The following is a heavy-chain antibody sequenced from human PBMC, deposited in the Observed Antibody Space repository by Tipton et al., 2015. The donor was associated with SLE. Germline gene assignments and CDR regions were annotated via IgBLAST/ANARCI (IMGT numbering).Heavy chain of an antibody. D-gene: IGHD2-2*02. J-gene: IGHJ4*02. Sequence: SLRLSCAASGFTVSSNYMSWVRQAPGKGLEWVSVIYSGGSTYYADSVKGRFTISRDNAKNSLYLQMNSLRAEDTAVYYCARDTGYCSSTSCYNDYWGQGTLVTVSS. CDR3: ARDTGYCSSTSCYNDY. CDR1: GFTVSSNY. CDR2: IYSGGST. V-gene: IGHV3-53*01.